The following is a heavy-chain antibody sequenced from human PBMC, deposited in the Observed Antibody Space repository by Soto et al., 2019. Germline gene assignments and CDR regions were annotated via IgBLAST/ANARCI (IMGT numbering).Heavy chain of an antibody. CDR2: ISGSGGST. Sequence: EVQLLESGGGLVQPGGSLRLSCAASGFTFSSYAMSWVRQAPGKGLERVSAISGSGGSTYYADSVKGRFTISRDNSKNTLYLQMNSLRAEDTAVYYCAKDGDVRGVIIRSFFFDYWGQGTLVTVSS. V-gene: IGHV3-23*01. D-gene: IGHD3-10*01. CDR1: GFTFSSYA. CDR3: AKDGDVRGVIIRSFFFDY. J-gene: IGHJ4*02.